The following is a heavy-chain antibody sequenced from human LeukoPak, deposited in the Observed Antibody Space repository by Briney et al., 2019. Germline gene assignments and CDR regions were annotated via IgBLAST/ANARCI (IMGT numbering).Heavy chain of an antibody. D-gene: IGHD3-10*01. CDR3: ARRRSLTLIDY. CDR1: GYSFSSYW. V-gene: IGHV5-51*01. CDR2: IYPGDSDT. Sequence: GESLKISCKGSGYSFSSYWIAWVRQMPGKGLEWMGIIYPGDSDTTYSPSFQGQVTISADKSISTAYLQWSSLKASDTAMYFFARRRSLTLIDYWGQGTLVTVSS. J-gene: IGHJ4*02.